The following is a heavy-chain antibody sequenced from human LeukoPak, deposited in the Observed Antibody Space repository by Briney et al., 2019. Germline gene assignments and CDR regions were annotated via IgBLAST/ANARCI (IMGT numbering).Heavy chain of an antibody. CDR3: ARSLRGYDYWSGYRGYYYYYMDV. Sequence: TSETLSLTCTVSGGSISSSSYYWGWIRQPPGKGLEWIGHVYYSGSTNYNPSLKSRVTISADTSKNQFSLKLSSVTAADTAVYYCARSLRGYDYWSGYRGYYYYYMDVWGKGTTVTVSS. CDR2: VYYSGST. D-gene: IGHD3-3*01. J-gene: IGHJ6*03. V-gene: IGHV4-61*05. CDR1: GGSISSSSYY.